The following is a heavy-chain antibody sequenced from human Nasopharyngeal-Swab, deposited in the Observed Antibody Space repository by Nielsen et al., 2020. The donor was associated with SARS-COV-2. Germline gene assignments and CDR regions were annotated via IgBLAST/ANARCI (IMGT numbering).Heavy chain of an antibody. CDR3: ARDQGIVGATSAFDI. J-gene: IGHJ3*02. Sequence: WVRQAPGQGLEWMGWISVYNGNTNYAQNLQGRVAMTTDTSTTTVYMELRSLRSEDTAVYYCARDQGIVGATSAFDIWGQGTMVTVSS. V-gene: IGHV1-18*01. D-gene: IGHD1-26*01. CDR2: ISVYNGNT.